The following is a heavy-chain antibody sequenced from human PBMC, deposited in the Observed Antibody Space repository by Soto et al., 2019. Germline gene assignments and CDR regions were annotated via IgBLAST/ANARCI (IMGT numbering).Heavy chain of an antibody. CDR3: AREKGTYYYDSSGRWGAFDI. CDR1: GFTFSSYW. J-gene: IGHJ3*02. V-gene: IGHV3-74*01. D-gene: IGHD3-22*01. Sequence: GGSLRLSCAASGFTFSSYWMHWVRQGPGKGLVWVSRISGAGTRTNYADSVRGRFTVSRDNAKNTLYLQINSLTAEDTAFYYCAREKGTYYYDSSGRWGAFDIWGQGTMVTVS. CDR2: ISGAGTRT.